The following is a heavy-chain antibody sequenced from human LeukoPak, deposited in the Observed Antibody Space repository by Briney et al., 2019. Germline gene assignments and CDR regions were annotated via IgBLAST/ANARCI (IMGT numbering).Heavy chain of an antibody. CDR3: AKPRIIGLGWAQFDY. J-gene: IGHJ4*02. Sequence: GGFLRLSCVTSGFAFSRFGMTWVRQPPGKGLEWVASFDGNADGTYYADSVKGRCTISRDNSKNTLYLQMNSLRAEDTAIYYCAKPRIIGLGWAQFDYWGQGSLVTVSS. V-gene: IGHV3-23*01. D-gene: IGHD2-15*01. CDR2: FDGNADGT. CDR1: GFAFSRFG.